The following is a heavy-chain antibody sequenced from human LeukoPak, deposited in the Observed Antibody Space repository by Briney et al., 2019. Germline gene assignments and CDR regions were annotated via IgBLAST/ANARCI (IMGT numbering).Heavy chain of an antibody. J-gene: IGHJ5*02. CDR3: ARAREKYQLLNWFDP. Sequence: SVKVSCKASGGTFSSYAISWVRQAPGQGLEWMGGIIPIFGTANYAQKFQGRVTITADESTSTAYMELSSLRSEDTAVYYCARAREKYQLLNWFDPWGQGTLVTVSS. D-gene: IGHD2-2*01. CDR1: GGTFSSYA. V-gene: IGHV1-69*01. CDR2: IIPIFGTA.